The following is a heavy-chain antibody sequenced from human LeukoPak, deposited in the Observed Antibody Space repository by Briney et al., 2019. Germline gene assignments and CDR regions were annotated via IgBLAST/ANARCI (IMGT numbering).Heavy chain of an antibody. CDR2: IYSAGAT. CDR3: ARIEWERLGRAFDI. CDR1: GFTLSDNY. V-gene: IGHV3-53*01. D-gene: IGHD1-26*01. Sequence: GGSLRLSCAASGFTLSDNYMTWVHQAPGRGREWVSSIYSAGATHYAESMKGRFTISRDNSKNTLYLQMNSLRAEDMAVYYCARIEWERLGRAFDIWGQGTMVTVSS. J-gene: IGHJ3*02.